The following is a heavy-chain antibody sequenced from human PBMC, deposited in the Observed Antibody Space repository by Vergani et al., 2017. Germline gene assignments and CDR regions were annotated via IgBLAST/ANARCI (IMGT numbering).Heavy chain of an antibody. V-gene: IGHV3-21*04. D-gene: IGHD2-2*01. CDR2: ISSSSSYI. CDR1: GFTFSSYS. CDR3: AKFGPTGYCSSTSCHPAFDY. Sequence: EVQLVESGGGLVKPGGSLRLSCAASGFTFSSYSMNWVRQAPGKGLEWVSSISSSSSYIYYADSVKGRFTISRDNSKNTLYLQMNSLRAEDTAVYYCAKFGPTGYCSSTSCHPAFDYWGQGTLVTVSS. J-gene: IGHJ4*02.